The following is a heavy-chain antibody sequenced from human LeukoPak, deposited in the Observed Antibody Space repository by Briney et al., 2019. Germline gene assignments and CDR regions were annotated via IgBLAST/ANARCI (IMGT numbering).Heavy chain of an antibody. CDR2: IRYDGNDE. CDR1: GFTFSDYG. V-gene: IGHV3-30*02. CDR3: VKDQATN. Sequence: GGSLRLSCAASGFTFSDYGMHWVRQAPGTGLERVAFIRYDGNDEYYADSVKGRFTVSRDNSKKTLYLQMNSLKPEDTAVYYCVKDQATNWGQGTLVTVSS. J-gene: IGHJ4*02.